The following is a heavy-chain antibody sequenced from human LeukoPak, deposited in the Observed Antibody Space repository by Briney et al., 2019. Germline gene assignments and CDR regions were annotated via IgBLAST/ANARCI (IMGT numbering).Heavy chain of an antibody. CDR2: ISYDGSNK. Sequence: GGPLRLSCAASGFTFSSYGMHWVRQAPGKGLEWVAVISYDGSNKYYADSVKGRFTISRDNSKNTLYLQMDSLRAEDTAVYYCAKDSSPRSGWCHFDYWGQGTLVTVSS. V-gene: IGHV3-30*18. CDR1: GFTFSSYG. CDR3: AKDSSPRSGWCHFDY. J-gene: IGHJ4*02. D-gene: IGHD6-19*01.